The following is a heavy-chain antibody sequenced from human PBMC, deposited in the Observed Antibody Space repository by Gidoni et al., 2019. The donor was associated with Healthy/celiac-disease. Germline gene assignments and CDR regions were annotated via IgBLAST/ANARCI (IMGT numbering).Heavy chain of an antibody. CDR1: GGSISSGDYY. J-gene: IGHJ5*02. D-gene: IGHD6-13*01. CDR3: ARGLYSSSWYNWFDP. Sequence: QVQLQESGPGLVKPSQTLSLTCTVSGGSISSGDYYWSWIRQTPGKGLEWIGYIYYSGSTYYNPSLKSRVPISLDTSKNQFSLKLSSVTAADTAVYYCARGLYSSSWYNWFDPWGQGTLVTVSS. CDR2: IYYSGST. V-gene: IGHV4-30-4*01.